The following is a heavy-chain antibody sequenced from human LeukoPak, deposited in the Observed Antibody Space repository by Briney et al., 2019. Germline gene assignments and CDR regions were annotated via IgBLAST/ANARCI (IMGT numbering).Heavy chain of an antibody. D-gene: IGHD1-1*01. J-gene: IGHJ4*02. CDR1: GGSFSVYF. V-gene: IGHV4-34*01. Sequence: SETLSLTCAVTGGSFSVYFWTWIRQPPGKGMEWIGEINRSGRTNYNPSLKSRVAISLDTSKNQFCLKLSSVAAADTAVYFCARGYEGYLDYWGQGTLVTVSS. CDR2: INRSGRT. CDR3: ARGYEGYLDY.